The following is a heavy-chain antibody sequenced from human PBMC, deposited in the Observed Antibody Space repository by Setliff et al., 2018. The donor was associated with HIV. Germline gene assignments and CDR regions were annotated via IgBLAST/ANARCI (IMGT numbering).Heavy chain of an antibody. J-gene: IGHJ5*01. V-gene: IGHV4-61*02. CDR2: IYTRGST. Sequence: PSETLSLTCTVSGGSIDSGNYDWNWVRQPGGKGLEWIGRIYTRGSTKYSPTFESRVTMSSDTSKNQFSLNLRSVTAADTALYYCVRSGCNGNICYDSRGWLDSWGQGTQVTVSS. CDR3: VRSGCNGNICYDSRGWLDS. CDR1: GGSIDSGNYD. D-gene: IGHD5-12*01.